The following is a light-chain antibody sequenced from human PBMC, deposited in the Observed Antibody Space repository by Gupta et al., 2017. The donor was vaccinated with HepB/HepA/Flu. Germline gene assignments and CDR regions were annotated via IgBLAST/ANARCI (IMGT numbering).Light chain of an antibody. CDR2: RSS. V-gene: IGKV3D-15*01. J-gene: IGKJ1*01. CDR3: QKDANGYQV. CDR1: QSIGIN. Sequence: EVVMTQSPASLSVSPGEGATLSCRASQSIGINLAWYQLKPGQAPRLLIYRSSTRATDIPGRFSGGGSGTEFALTISGLQAEDSAVYYCQKDANGYQVFGQGTKVEVK.